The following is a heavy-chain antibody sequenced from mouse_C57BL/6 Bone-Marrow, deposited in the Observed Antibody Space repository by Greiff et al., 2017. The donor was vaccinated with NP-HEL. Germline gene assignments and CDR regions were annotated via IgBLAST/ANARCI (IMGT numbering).Heavy chain of an antibody. CDR3: ARGGWLLRAMDY. D-gene: IGHD2-3*01. CDR2: ISNLAYSI. V-gene: IGHV5-15*01. J-gene: IGHJ4*01. CDR1: GFTFSDYG. Sequence: EVKLMESGGGLVQPGGSLKLSCAASGFTFSDYGMAWVRQAPRKGPEWVAFISNLAYSIYYADTVTGRFTISRENAKNTLYLEMSSLRSEDTAMYYCARGGWLLRAMDYWGQGTSVTVSS.